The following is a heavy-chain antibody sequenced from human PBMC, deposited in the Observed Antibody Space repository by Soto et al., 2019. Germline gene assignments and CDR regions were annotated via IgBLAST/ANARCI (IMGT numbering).Heavy chain of an antibody. CDR2: ISGSGDST. J-gene: IGHJ6*02. V-gene: IGHV3-23*01. CDR1: GFTFSSYA. Sequence: PGGSLRLSCAASGFTFSSYAMKWVRQAPGKGLEWVSGISGSGDSTYYADSVKGRFTISRDNSKNTLFLQMNSLRAEDTAVYYCAKVRENYYFYGMDVWGQGTTITVSS. CDR3: AKVRENYYFYGMDV.